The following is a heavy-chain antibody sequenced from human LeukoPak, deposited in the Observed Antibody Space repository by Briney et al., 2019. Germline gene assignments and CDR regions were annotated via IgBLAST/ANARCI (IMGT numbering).Heavy chain of an antibody. J-gene: IGHJ4*02. V-gene: IGHV1-2*02. Sequence: ASVKVSCKASGYTFTDYYMHWARQAPGQGLEWMGWINPNSGGTNYAQKFQGRVTMTRDTSISTAYMDLSSLRSDDTAVYYCARGPRYFDWLLPDYWGQGTLVTVSS. CDR2: INPNSGGT. D-gene: IGHD3-9*01. CDR3: ARGPRYFDWLLPDY. CDR1: GYTFTDYY.